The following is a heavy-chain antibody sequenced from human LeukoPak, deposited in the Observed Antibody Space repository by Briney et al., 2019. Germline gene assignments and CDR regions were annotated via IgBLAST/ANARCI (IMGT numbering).Heavy chain of an antibody. Sequence: GGSLRLSCAATGFAFNSQTMSWVRQAPGKGLEWVASIKEDEIEIHYVDSVKGRFTISRDNAKDSLYLQMNSLRVEDTAVYYCAKDRDAFPDGLDYWGQGTLVTVSS. CDR3: AKDRDAFPDGLDY. D-gene: IGHD5-24*01. V-gene: IGHV3-7*01. CDR2: IKEDEIEI. J-gene: IGHJ4*02. CDR1: GFAFNSQT.